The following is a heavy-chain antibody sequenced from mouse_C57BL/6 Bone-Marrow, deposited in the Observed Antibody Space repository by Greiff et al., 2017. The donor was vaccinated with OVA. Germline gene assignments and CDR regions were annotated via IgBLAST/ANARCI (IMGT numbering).Heavy chain of an antibody. V-gene: IGHV1-61*01. J-gene: IGHJ3*01. CDR1: GYTFTSYW. CDR2: IYPSDSET. D-gene: IGHD1-1*01. CDR3: ARSVITTGAWFAY. Sequence: QVQLQQPGAELVRPGSSVKLSCKASGYTFTSYWMDWVKQRPGQGLEWIGNIYPSDSETHYNQKFKDKATLTVDKSSSTAYMQLSSLTSEDSAVYYCARSVITTGAWFAYWGQGTLVTVSA.